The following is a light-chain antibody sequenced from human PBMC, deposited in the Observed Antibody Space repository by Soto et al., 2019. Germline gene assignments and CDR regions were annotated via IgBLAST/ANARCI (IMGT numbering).Light chain of an antibody. CDR3: CSYAGSSTDVV. CDR1: SSDVGSYNL. CDR2: EGS. J-gene: IGLJ2*01. V-gene: IGLV2-23*01. Sequence: QSALTQPASVSGSPGQSITISCTGTSSDVGSYNLVSGYQQHPGKAPKLMIYEGSKRPSGVSNRFSGSKSGNTASLTLSGLQAEDEADYYCCSYAGSSTDVVFGGGTKLTVL.